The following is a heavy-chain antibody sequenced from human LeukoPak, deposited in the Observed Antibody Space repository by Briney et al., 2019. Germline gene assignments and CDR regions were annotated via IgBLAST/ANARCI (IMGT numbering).Heavy chain of an antibody. V-gene: IGHV1-69*04. CDR2: IIPILGIA. D-gene: IGHD4-17*01. CDR1: GYTFTSYG. CDR3: ARALLNDYGDYVRFDY. Sequence: SVKVSCKASGYTFTSYGISWVRQAPGQGLEWMGRIIPILGIANYAQKFQGRVTITADKSTSTAYMELSSLRSEDTAVYYCARALLNDYGDYVRFDYWGQGTLVTVSS. J-gene: IGHJ4*02.